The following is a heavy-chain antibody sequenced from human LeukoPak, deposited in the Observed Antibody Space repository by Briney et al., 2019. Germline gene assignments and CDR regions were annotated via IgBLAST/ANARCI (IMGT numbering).Heavy chain of an antibody. V-gene: IGHV4-59*01. Sequence: SETLSLTCTVSGGSISSYYWSWLRQPPGKGLEWIGYIYYSGRTNYNPSLKSRVTISVHTSKNQFSLELSSVTAADTAVYYDARVGSGWYWFDPWGQGTLVTVSS. CDR1: GGSISSYY. CDR2: IYYSGRT. CDR3: ARVGSGWYWFDP. D-gene: IGHD6-19*01. J-gene: IGHJ5*02.